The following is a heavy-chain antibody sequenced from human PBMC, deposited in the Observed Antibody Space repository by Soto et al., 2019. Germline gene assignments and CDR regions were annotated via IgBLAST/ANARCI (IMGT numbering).Heavy chain of an antibody. D-gene: IGHD2-15*01. CDR1: GAPISSNAYF. Sequence: QLQLKESGPGVVKPSETLALTCSVSGAPISSNAYFWAWIRQPPVRGLEFIASMHASGGTYHASSLKSRATMSRVTSTDQFSLNLQSLTAADTGTYYCTAIVVGATRHSDVDHWGQGTLGSVSS. J-gene: IGHJ4*02. CDR3: TAIVVGATRHSDVDH. V-gene: IGHV4-39*01. CDR2: MHASGGT.